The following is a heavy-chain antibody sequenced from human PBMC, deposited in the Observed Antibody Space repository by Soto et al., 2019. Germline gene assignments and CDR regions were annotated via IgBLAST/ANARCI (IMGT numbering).Heavy chain of an antibody. J-gene: IGHJ4*02. CDR1: GFTFTSSA. V-gene: IGHV1-18*01. D-gene: IGHD2-2*01. Sequence: ASVKVSCKSSGFTFTSSAVQCVRQARGQRLEWMGWISVYSGNTNYAQKLQGKVTMTTDTSTSTAYMELRSLRSDDTAVYYCARRPDYCSSTSCYAGLDYWGQGTLVTVSS. CDR2: ISVYSGNT. CDR3: ARRPDYCSSTSCYAGLDY.